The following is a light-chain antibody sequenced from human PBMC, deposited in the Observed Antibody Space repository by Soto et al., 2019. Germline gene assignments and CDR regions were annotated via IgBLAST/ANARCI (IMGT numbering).Light chain of an antibody. CDR3: QRYDSLRT. CDR2: GAS. Sequence: EIVLTQSPGTLSLSPVEIATLSCMASQSVSSSYLAWYQQKPGQAPRLLIYGASSRATGIPDRFSGSGSGTDFTLTITRLETEDFAMYYCQRYDSLRTFGQGTKVDIK. J-gene: IGKJ1*01. V-gene: IGKV3-20*01. CDR1: QSVSSSY.